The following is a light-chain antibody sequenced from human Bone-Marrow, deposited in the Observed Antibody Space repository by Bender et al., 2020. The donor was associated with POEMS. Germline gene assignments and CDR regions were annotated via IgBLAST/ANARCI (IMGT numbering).Light chain of an antibody. J-gene: IGLJ2*01. V-gene: IGLV2-14*03. CDR3: AAWDDKLNMV. Sequence: QSALTQPASVSGSPGQSIAISCTGTSSDVGDYNSVSWLQQHPGKAPKLIIYDVTNRPSGISNRFSGSKSGNTASLTISGLQAEDEADYYCAAWDDKLNMVFGGGTKLTV. CDR2: DVT. CDR1: SSDVGDYNS.